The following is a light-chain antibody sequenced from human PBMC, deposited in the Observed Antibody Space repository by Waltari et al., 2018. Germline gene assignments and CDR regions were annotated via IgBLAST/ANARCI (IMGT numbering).Light chain of an antibody. V-gene: IGLV1-44*01. Sequence: QSVLTQPPSASGPPGQRVIISCSGSSHNIGSNPVNWYQQLPGTAPKVLVYSNNQRPSGVPARFSGSKSATSASLAISGLQSEDEADYYCAAWDDSLNGFVFGTGTRFTVL. J-gene: IGLJ1*01. CDR1: SHNIGSNP. CDR3: AAWDDSLNGFV. CDR2: SNN.